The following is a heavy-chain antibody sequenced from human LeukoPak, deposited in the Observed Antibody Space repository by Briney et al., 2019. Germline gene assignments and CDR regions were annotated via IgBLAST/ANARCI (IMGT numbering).Heavy chain of an antibody. CDR2: IYYSGST. V-gene: IGHV4-59*01. CDR1: GDSISSYY. Sequence: SETLSLTCTVSGDSISSYYWSWIRQPPWKGLEWIGFIYYSGSTNYNPSLNSRVTISVDMSKNQFSLELNSVTAADTAVYYCARGRPVAGTLDYWGQGTLVTVSS. J-gene: IGHJ4*02. CDR3: ARGRPVAGTLDY. D-gene: IGHD6-19*01.